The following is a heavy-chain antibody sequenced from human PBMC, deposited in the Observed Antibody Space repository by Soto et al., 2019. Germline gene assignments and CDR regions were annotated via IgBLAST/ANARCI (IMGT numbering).Heavy chain of an antibody. J-gene: IGHJ5*02. D-gene: IGHD3-10*01. CDR2: IGGGDT. CDR1: GFPFYRNA. CDR3: AKDRFRGNGIYDAFDR. V-gene: IGHV3-23*01. Sequence: SLRLSCTTSGFPFYRNALRGVRQPPSKGLEWVSNIGGGDTHYADSVRGRFTISRDDYRATLSLQMNSLRAEDTAVYYCAKDRFRGNGIYDAFDRWGQGILVTVSS.